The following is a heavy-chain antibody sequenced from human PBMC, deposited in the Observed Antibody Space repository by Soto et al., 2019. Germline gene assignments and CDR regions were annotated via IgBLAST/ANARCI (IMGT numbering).Heavy chain of an antibody. J-gene: IGHJ4*02. Sequence: QVQLVESGGGVVQPGRSLRLSCAASGFTFSSYGMHWVRQAPGKGLEWVAVISYDGSNKYYADSVKGRFTISRDNSKNTLYLQMNSLRAEDTAVYYCAKESEGENYEFWSGYPRLFDYWGQGTLVTVSS. V-gene: IGHV3-30*18. D-gene: IGHD3-3*01. CDR1: GFTFSSYG. CDR2: ISYDGSNK. CDR3: AKESEGENYEFWSGYPRLFDY.